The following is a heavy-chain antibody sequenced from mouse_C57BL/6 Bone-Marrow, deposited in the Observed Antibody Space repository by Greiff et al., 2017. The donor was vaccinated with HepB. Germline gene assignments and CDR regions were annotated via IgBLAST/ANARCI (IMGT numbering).Heavy chain of an antibody. V-gene: IGHV1-58*01. D-gene: IGHD1-1*01. CDR2: IYIGNGYT. CDR3: ARSRDYYGSYYFDY. Sequence: EVQLQQSGAELVRPGSSVKMSCKTSGYKFTSYGINWGKQRPGQGLEWIGYIYIGNGYTEYNEKLKGKATLTSDTSSSTSYMQLSSLTSEDSAIYFCARSRDYYGSYYFDYWGQGTTLTVSS. CDR1: GYKFTSYG. J-gene: IGHJ2*01.